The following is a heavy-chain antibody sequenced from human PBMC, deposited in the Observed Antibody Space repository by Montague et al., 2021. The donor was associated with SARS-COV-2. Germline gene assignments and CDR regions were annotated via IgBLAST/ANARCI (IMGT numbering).Heavy chain of an antibody. CDR2: IYNSGTT. Sequence: SETLSLTCTVSNVSINNYSRGWIRQAPGKGLVWIGHIYNSGTTAYYPPSRSRVTILMDTSWNQLSLMLKSVTTADAAMYYCATDDERDRPADLDYWGRGILVTVSS. J-gene: IGHJ4*02. CDR3: ATDDERDRPADLDY. CDR1: NVSINNYS. V-gene: IGHV4-59*01. D-gene: IGHD1-14*01.